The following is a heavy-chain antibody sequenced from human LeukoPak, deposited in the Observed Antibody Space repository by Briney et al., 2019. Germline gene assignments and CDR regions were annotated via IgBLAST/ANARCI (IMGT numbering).Heavy chain of an antibody. Sequence: SETLSLTCAVYGGSFSGYYWSWIRQPPGKGLEWIGSIYYTGSTYYNPSLKSRVTISVDTSKKQFSLKLNSVTAADTAVYYCARQRDGRINWGQGTLVTVSS. J-gene: IGHJ4*02. CDR1: GGSFSGYY. V-gene: IGHV4-34*01. D-gene: IGHD5-24*01. CDR2: IYYTGST. CDR3: ARQRDGRIN.